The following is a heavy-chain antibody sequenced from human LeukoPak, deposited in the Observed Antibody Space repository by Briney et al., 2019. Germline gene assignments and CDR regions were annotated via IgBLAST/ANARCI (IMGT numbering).Heavy chain of an antibody. Sequence: GGSLRLSCAASGFTFNNYSMNWVRQAPGKGLEWVSSISSNSTYIYYADSVKGRFTISRDNAKNSLCLQMNSLRAEDTAVYYCAREITSIAALTPLDYWGQGTLVTVSS. D-gene: IGHD6-6*01. V-gene: IGHV3-21*01. CDR2: ISSNSTYI. J-gene: IGHJ4*02. CDR1: GFTFNNYS. CDR3: AREITSIAALTPLDY.